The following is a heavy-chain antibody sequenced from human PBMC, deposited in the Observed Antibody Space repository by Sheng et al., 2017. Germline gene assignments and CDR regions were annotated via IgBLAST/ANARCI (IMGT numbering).Heavy chain of an antibody. CDR2: ISYDGSNK. CDR1: GFTFSSYA. V-gene: IGHV3-30*04. CDR3: ARVMIVVVKNWYFDI. Sequence: QVQLVESGGGVVQPGRSLRLSCAASGFTFSSYAMHWVRQAPGKGLEWVAVISYDGSNKYYADSVKGRFTISRDNSKNTLYLQMNSLRAEDTAVYYCARVMIVVVKNWYFDIWGRGTLVTVSS. D-gene: IGHD3-22*01. J-gene: IGHJ2*01.